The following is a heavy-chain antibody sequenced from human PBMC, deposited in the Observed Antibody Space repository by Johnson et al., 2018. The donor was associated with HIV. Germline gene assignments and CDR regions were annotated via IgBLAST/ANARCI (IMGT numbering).Heavy chain of an antibody. CDR3: ARSVNAGRPFDI. CDR2: SSGSDGAI. V-gene: IGHV3-11*04. Sequence: QVQLVESGGGWVKPGGSLSLSCAASGFTFSDSYMNWIRQAPGKGLEWVSYSSGSDGAIWYADSVKGRFTVSRDNAKNSFYLQMNSLRAEDTAVYYCARSVNAGRPFDIWGQGTLVTVSS. CDR1: GFTFSDSY. J-gene: IGHJ3*02. D-gene: IGHD2-8*01.